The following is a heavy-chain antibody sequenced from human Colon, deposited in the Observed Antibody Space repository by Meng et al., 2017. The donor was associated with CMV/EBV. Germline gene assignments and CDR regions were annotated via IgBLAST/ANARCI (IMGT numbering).Heavy chain of an antibody. D-gene: IGHD3-3*01. CDR2: ISGDNEKT. J-gene: IGHJ3*02. Sequence: ASVKVSCEASGFTFSIFGVSWVRQAPGQGPEWMGWISGDNEKTSYAQKFQGRVTVTKDTSTTTVYMELRSLRPDDTALYYCARERLFGHTFDIWGQGTMVTVSS. CDR1: GFTFSIFG. V-gene: IGHV1-18*01. CDR3: ARERLFGHTFDI.